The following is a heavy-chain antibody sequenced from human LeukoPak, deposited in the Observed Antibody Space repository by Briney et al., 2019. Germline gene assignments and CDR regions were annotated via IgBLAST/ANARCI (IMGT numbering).Heavy chain of an antibody. Sequence: GASVKVSCKASGDTFTSYGISWVRRAPGQGLEWMGWISAYNGNTNYAQKLQGRVTMTTDTSTSTAYMELSSLRSEDTAVYYCARGYYYDSSGRNWFDPWGQGTLVTVSS. CDR3: ARGYYYDSSGRNWFDP. V-gene: IGHV1-18*01. J-gene: IGHJ5*02. CDR2: ISAYNGNT. CDR1: GDTFTSYG. D-gene: IGHD3-22*01.